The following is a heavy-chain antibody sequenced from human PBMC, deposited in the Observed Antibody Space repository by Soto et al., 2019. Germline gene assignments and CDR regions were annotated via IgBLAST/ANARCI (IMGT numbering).Heavy chain of an antibody. D-gene: IGHD3-10*01. CDR1: GYTFTSYD. CDR3: AVTMVRAHYYYMDV. Sequence: QVQLVQSGAEVKKPGASVKVSCKASGYTFTSYDINWVRQATGQGLEWIGWMNPNSGNTGYAQKFQGRVTMTRNTSISTAYMELSSLRSEDTAVYYCAVTMVRAHYYYMDVWGKGTTVTVSS. V-gene: IGHV1-8*01. CDR2: MNPNSGNT. J-gene: IGHJ6*03.